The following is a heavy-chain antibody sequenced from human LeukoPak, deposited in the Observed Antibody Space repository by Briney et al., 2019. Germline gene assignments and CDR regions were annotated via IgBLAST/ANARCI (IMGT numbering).Heavy chain of an antibody. CDR1: GFTFSSYG. J-gene: IGHJ4*02. V-gene: IGHV3-23*01. CDR2: ISGSGGTT. D-gene: IGHD6-25*01. Sequence: GGSLRLSCAASGFTFSSYGMSWVRQAPGMGLEWVSAISGSGGTTYYAASVRGRFTIPRDNSKNTVYLQMNSLRAEDTAVYFCAKEALPGIAAAGRVYWGQGALVTVSS. CDR3: AKEALPGIAAAGRVY.